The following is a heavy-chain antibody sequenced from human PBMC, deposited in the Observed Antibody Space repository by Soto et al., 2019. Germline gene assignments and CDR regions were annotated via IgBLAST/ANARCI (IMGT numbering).Heavy chain of an antibody. CDR1: GGSISSGGYS. V-gene: IGHV4-30-2*02. CDR3: AKRWAEGRVDY. Sequence: SETLSLTCAVSGGSISSGGYSWSWIRQPPGKGLEWIGYIYHSGSTYYNPSLKSRVTISVDRSKNQFSLKLSSMTAADTAVYYCAKRWAEGRVDYWGQGTLVTVSS. D-gene: IGHD3-16*01. CDR2: IYHSGST. J-gene: IGHJ4*02.